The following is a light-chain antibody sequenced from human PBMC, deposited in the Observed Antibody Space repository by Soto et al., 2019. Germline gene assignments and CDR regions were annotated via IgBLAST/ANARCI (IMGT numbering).Light chain of an antibody. CDR2: LNSDGSH. Sequence: QLVLTQSPSASAPLGAPVKLTCTLNSGHNRYAIAWHQQQPEKGPRYLMKLNSDGSHSKGDGIPDRFSGSSSGAERYLTISSLQSEDEADYYCQTWGTGTSYVFGTGTKVTVL. V-gene: IGLV4-69*01. J-gene: IGLJ1*01. CDR1: SGHNRYA. CDR3: QTWGTGTSYV.